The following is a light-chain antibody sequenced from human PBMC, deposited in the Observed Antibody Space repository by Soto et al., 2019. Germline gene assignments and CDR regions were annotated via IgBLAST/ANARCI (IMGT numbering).Light chain of an antibody. J-gene: IGLJ1*01. CDR1: SSNIGAGYD. CDR2: GNS. V-gene: IGLV1-40*01. CDR3: QCYDSSLSANYV. Sequence: QSVLTQPPSVSGAPGQRVTISCTGSSSNIGAGYDVHWYQQLPGTAPKLLIYGNSNRPSGVPDRFSGSKSGTSASLAITGLQAEDEADYYCQCYDSSLSANYVFGTGTKLTVL.